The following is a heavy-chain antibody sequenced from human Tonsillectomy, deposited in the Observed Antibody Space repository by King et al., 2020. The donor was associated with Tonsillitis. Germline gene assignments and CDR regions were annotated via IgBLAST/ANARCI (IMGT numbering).Heavy chain of an antibody. Sequence: VQLQESGPGLVKPSQTLSLTCTVSGGSISSGGYYWSWIRQHPGKGLEWIGYIYYSGSTYYNPSLKSRVTISVDTSKNQFSLKLSSVTAADTAVYYCAGVYYDILTGYLEFDYWGPGTLVTASS. CDR1: GGSISSGGYY. CDR3: AGVYYDILTGYLEFDY. J-gene: IGHJ4*02. V-gene: IGHV4-31*03. CDR2: IYYSGST. D-gene: IGHD3-9*01.